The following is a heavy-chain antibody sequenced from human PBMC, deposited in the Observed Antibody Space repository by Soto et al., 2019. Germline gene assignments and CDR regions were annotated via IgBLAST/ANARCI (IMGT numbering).Heavy chain of an antibody. D-gene: IGHD3-16*01. J-gene: IGHJ6*02. CDR2: IYYSGST. CDR3: ARVPSPFDFYYAMDV. CDR1: GGSISSSSYY. Sequence: PSETLSLTCTVSGGSISSSSYYWGWIRQPPGKGLEWIGSIYYSGSTYYNPSLKSRVTISVDTSKNQFSLKLSSVTAADTAVYYCARVPSPFDFYYAMDVWGQGTTVTVSS. V-gene: IGHV4-39*01.